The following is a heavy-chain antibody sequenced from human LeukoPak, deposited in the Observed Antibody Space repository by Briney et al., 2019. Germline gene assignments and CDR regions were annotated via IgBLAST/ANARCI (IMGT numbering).Heavy chain of an antibody. Sequence: GRTLRLSRAASGFTFSGYAMHAVRQAPGKGLERVAVISYDGSNKYYADSVKGRFTISRDNSKNTLYLKMNRLRAEGTAVYCCARDPVVPAARGVNYFDYWGQGTVVTVSS. CDR3: ARDPVVPAARGVNYFDY. V-gene: IGHV3-30*04. CDR2: ISYDGSNK. J-gene: IGHJ4*02. D-gene: IGHD2-2*01. CDR1: GFTFSGYA.